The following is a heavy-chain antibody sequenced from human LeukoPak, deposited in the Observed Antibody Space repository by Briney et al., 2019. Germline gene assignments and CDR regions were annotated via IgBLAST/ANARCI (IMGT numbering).Heavy chain of an antibody. J-gene: IGHJ3*02. V-gene: IGHV3-74*01. Sequence: GGSLRLSCAASGFTFSSYWMSWVRQVPGKGLVWVSRINSDGSSTTYADSVKGRFTISRDNAKNSLYLQMNSLRAEDTAVYYCARDPPRGFWSGYPGGGAFDIWGQGTMVTVSS. CDR2: INSDGSST. D-gene: IGHD3-3*01. CDR1: GFTFSSYW. CDR3: ARDPPRGFWSGYPGGGAFDI.